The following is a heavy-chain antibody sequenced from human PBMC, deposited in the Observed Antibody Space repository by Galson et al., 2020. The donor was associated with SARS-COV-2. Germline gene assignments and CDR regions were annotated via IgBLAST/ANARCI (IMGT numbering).Heavy chain of an antibody. CDR1: GFTFSSFA. V-gene: IGHV3-23*01. Sequence: GGSLRLSCAASGFTFSSFAMHWVRQAPGKGLESVSTISGGIGDTFYADSVKDRFTISRDISRGTLYLQMNSLRAEDTAVYYCAKDWGDTYYFDCWGQGTLVTVSS. CDR3: AKDWGDTYYFDC. D-gene: IGHD1-26*01. CDR2: ISGGIGDT. J-gene: IGHJ4*02.